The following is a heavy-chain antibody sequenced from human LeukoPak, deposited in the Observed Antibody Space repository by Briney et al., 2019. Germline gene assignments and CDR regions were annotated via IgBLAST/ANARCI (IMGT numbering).Heavy chain of an antibody. Sequence: GGSLRLSCAASGFTFNDYGMNWVRQAPGKGLEWVSSISSSGVYIYYADSLKGRFTISRDNAKNTLYLEMNSLRAEDTAVYYCVRGLLGPDYWGQGTLVIVSS. CDR1: GFTFNDYG. J-gene: IGHJ4*02. CDR2: ISSSGVYI. D-gene: IGHD7-27*01. V-gene: IGHV3-21*01. CDR3: VRGLLGPDY.